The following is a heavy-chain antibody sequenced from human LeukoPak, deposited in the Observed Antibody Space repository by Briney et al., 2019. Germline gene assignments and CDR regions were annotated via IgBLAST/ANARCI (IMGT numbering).Heavy chain of an antibody. D-gene: IGHD3-9*01. V-gene: IGHV4-61*02. CDR2: IYTSGST. J-gene: IGHJ4*02. CDR3: ARGDYDILTGWPY. CDR1: GGSISSGSYY. Sequence: SETLSLTCTVSGGSISSGSYYWSWIRQPAGKGLEWSGRIYTSGSTNYNPSLKSRVTISVDTSKNQFPLKLSSVTAADTAVYYCARGDYDILTGWPYWGQGTLVTVSS.